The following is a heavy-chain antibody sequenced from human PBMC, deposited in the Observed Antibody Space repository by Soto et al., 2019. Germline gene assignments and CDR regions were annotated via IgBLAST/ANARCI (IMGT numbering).Heavy chain of an antibody. CDR2: ISGSGGST. Sequence: PGGSLRLSCAASGFTFSSYAMSWVRQAPGKGLEWVSAISGSGGSTYYADSVKGRLTISRDNSKNTLYLQMNSLRAEDTAVYYCAKQSGSYHYYYYGMDVWGQGTTVTVSS. D-gene: IGHD1-26*01. CDR1: GFTFSSYA. J-gene: IGHJ6*02. V-gene: IGHV3-23*01. CDR3: AKQSGSYHYYYYGMDV.